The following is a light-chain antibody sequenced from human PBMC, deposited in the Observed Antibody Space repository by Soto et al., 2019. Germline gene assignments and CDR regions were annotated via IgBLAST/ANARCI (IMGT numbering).Light chain of an antibody. CDR1: QRISTY. J-gene: IGKJ4*02. V-gene: IGKV1-39*01. Sequence: DLQMTQSPSSLSASVGDRVTITCRASQRISTYLNWYQLKPGKAPNLLIYSASNLQSGVPSRFSGSGSGTDFTLTISSLQPEDFATYSCQQSYNAPRTFGRGTKVEIK. CDR2: SAS. CDR3: QQSYNAPRT.